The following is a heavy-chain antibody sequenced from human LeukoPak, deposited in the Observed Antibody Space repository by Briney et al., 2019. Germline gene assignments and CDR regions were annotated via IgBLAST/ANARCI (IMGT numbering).Heavy chain of an antibody. J-gene: IGHJ4*02. CDR3: ARGGGYPDY. D-gene: IGHD3-22*01. Sequence: GGSLRLSCAASGFIFRVSDMNWVRQAPGKGLEWVALISHDGSRTYYADSVKGRFTISRDNAKKSLYLQMNSLRAEDTAVYYCARGGGYPDYWGQGTLVTVSS. CDR1: GFIFRVSD. V-gene: IGHV3-30*07. CDR2: ISHDGSRT.